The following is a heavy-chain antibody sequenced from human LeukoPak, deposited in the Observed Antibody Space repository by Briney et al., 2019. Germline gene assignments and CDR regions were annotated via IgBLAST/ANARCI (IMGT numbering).Heavy chain of an antibody. CDR2: IYYSGST. Sequence: SETLSLTCTVSGGSISSSSYYWGWIRQPPGKGLEWIGSIYYSGSTYYNPSLKSRVTISVDTSKNQFSLKLSSVTAADTAVYYCANLSKGSGTNFDYWGQGTLVTVSP. V-gene: IGHV4-39*01. CDR1: GGSISSSSYY. CDR3: ANLSKGSGTNFDY. D-gene: IGHD3-10*01. J-gene: IGHJ4*02.